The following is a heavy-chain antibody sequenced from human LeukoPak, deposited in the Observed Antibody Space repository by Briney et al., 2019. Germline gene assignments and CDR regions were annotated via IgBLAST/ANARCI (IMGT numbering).Heavy chain of an antibody. CDR3: ARGYYDILTGYMGYYYYMDV. CDR1: GYTFTSYD. V-gene: IGHV1-8*03. CDR2: MNPNSGNT. Sequence: ASVKVSCKASGYTFTSYDINWVRQATGQGLEWMGWMNPNSGNTGYAQKFQGRVTITRNTSISTAYMELSSLRSEDTAVYYCARGYYDILTGYMGYYYYMDVWGKGTTFTVS. J-gene: IGHJ6*03. D-gene: IGHD3-9*01.